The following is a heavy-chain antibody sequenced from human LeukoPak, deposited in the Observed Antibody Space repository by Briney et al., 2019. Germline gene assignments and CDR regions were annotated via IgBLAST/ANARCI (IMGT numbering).Heavy chain of an antibody. V-gene: IGHV4-59*01. J-gene: IGHJ4*02. CDR3: ASHYYDSSGYYPFDY. D-gene: IGHD3-22*01. Sequence: KAWETLSLTCTVSGRSISSYYWSWLRQPPGKGLEWIGDIYYSGSTNYNPSLESRVTISVSTSKNQFSLKLISVPAADTAVYYCASHYYDSSGYYPFDYWGQGTLVTVSS. CDR2: IYYSGST. CDR1: GRSISSYY.